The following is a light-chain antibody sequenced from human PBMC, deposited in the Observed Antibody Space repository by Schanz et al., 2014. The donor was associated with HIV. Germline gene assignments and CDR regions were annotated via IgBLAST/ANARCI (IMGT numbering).Light chain of an antibody. Sequence: QSALTQPPSASGSPGQSVTISCTGTTSDIGGYNYVSWYQQHPDKAPQLLIYEVNMRPSGVPDRFSGSKSGTSASLAITGLQAEDEADYYCQSYDSSLSGRVFGGGTKLTVL. CDR3: QSYDSSLSGRV. CDR2: EVN. CDR1: TSDIGGYNY. J-gene: IGLJ3*02. V-gene: IGLV2-8*01.